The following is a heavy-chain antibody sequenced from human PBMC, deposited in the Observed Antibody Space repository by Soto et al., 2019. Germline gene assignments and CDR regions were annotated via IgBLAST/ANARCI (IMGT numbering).Heavy chain of an antibody. V-gene: IGHV4-38-2*01. CDR3: WGFGFLGGGEVGGGYYFDY. Sequence: SETLSLTCAVSAYSISSGYYWGWIRQPPGKGLEWIGSIYHSGSTYYNPSLKSRVTISVDTSKNQFSLKLSSVTAADTAVYYWWGFGFLGGGEVGGGYYFDYWGQGTLVTVSS. CDR2: IYHSGST. D-gene: IGHD3-16*01. CDR1: AYSISSGYY. J-gene: IGHJ4*02.